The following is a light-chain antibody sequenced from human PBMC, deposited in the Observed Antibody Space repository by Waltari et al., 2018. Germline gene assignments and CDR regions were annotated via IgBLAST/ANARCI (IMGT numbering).Light chain of an antibody. CDR3: SSYMDTTALEL. Sequence: QSALTQPASVSGSPGQSITISCTGTSSDIGSYNYVPWYQQHPGKAPKLIIFDVTNRPSGVSNRFSGSKSGNTASLIISGLQGEDEADYYRSSYMDTTALELFGGGTSLTVL. V-gene: IGLV2-14*03. CDR2: DVT. CDR1: SSDIGSYNY. J-gene: IGLJ2*01.